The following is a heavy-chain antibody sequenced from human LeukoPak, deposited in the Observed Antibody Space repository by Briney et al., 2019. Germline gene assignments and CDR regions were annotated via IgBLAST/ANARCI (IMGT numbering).Heavy chain of an antibody. J-gene: IGHJ1*01. CDR1: GFTFSSYW. V-gene: IGHV3-7*01. Sequence: GGSLRLSCAASGFTFSSYWMSWVRQAPGKGLEWVANIKQDGSEKYYVDSVKGRFTISRDNAKNSLYLQMNSLRAEDTAVYYCARDQWELRGYFQHWGQGTLVTVSS. CDR2: IKQDGSEK. D-gene: IGHD1-26*01. CDR3: ARDQWELRGYFQH.